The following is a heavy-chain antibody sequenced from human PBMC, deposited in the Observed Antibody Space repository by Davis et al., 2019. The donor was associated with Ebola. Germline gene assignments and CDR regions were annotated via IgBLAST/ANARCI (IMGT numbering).Heavy chain of an antibody. V-gene: IGHV3-23*01. J-gene: IGHJ5*01. D-gene: IGHD2-15*01. CDR2: ISGSGGST. CDR3: ASLYCSRGTCHFDS. Sequence: GESLKISCAASGFTVSSNYMSWVRQAPGKGLEWVSAISGSGGSTYYADSVKGRFTISRDNSKNTLYLQMNSLRAEDTAVYYCASLYCSRGTCHFDSWGQGVLVTVSS. CDR1: GFTVSSNY.